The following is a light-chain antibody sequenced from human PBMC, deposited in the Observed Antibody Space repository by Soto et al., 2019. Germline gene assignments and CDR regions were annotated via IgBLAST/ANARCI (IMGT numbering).Light chain of an antibody. CDR3: QQYNQWPET. CDR1: QSVSLN. J-gene: IGKJ1*01. Sequence: EIVMTQSPATLSVSPGERATLSCRASQSVSLNLAWYQQRPGQAPRLLIYGASTRATGIPVRFRGSWSGTEFTLTISSLQSEDFAVFYCQQYNQWPETFGQGTKVE. V-gene: IGKV3-15*01. CDR2: GAS.